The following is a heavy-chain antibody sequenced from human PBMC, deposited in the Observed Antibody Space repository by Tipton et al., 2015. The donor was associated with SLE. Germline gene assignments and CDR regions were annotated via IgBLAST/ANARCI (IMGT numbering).Heavy chain of an antibody. CDR1: GYTFTSYG. Sequence: QLVLSGAEVKKPGASVKVSCKASGYTFTSYGISWVRQAPGQGLEWMGWISAYNGNTNYAQKLQGRVTMTTDTSTSTVYMELSSLRSEDTAVYYCARDNKGADIVATTSHFDYWGQGILVTVSS. D-gene: IGHD5-12*01. CDR2: ISAYNGNT. CDR3: ARDNKGADIVATTSHFDY. V-gene: IGHV1-18*01. J-gene: IGHJ4*02.